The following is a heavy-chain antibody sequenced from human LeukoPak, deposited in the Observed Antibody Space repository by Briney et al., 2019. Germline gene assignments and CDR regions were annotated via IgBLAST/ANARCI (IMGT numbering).Heavy chain of an antibody. J-gene: IGHJ4*02. CDR3: ARDTYYYDSRDFDY. V-gene: IGHV1-18*01. CDR1: GYTFTSYG. Sequence: ASVKVSCKASGYTFTSYGISWARQAPGQGLEWMGWISAYNGNTNYAQKLQGRVTMTTDTSTSTAYMELRSLRSDDTAVYYCARDTYYYDSRDFDYWGQGTLVTVSS. CDR2: ISAYNGNT. D-gene: IGHD3-22*01.